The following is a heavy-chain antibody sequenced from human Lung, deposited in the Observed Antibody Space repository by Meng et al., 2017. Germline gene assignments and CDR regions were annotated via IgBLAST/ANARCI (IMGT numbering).Heavy chain of an antibody. CDR1: GGPCIDSY. V-gene: IGHV4-34*01. CDR3: ARGPTTMAHDFDY. CDR2: INHSGST. D-gene: IGHD4-11*01. J-gene: IGHJ4*02. Sequence: QLPQWCAGLLEPSGPLSLICVVSGGPCIDSYWSWIRQPPGKGLEWIGEINHSGSTNYNPSLESRATISVDTSQNNLSLKLSAVTAADSAVYYCARGPTTMAHDFDYWGQGTLVTVSS.